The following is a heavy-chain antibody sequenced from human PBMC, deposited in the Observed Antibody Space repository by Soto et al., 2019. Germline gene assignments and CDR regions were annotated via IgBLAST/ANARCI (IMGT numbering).Heavy chain of an antibody. Sequence: QVQLQESGPGLVKPSQTLSLTCTVSGDSFSSADYKWSWIRQPPGKGLEWIGYIYFSGYTYNNPYLTSRLTMSVDTSKIQFFLQLSSVTAADTAVYYCARSSDYVALDYWGQGPLVTVS. CDR1: GDSFSSADYK. V-gene: IGHV4-30-4*01. CDR3: ARSSDYVALDY. J-gene: IGHJ4*02. D-gene: IGHD4-17*01. CDR2: IYFSGYT.